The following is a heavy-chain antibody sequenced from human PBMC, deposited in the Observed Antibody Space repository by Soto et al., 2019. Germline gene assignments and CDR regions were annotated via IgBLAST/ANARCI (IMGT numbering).Heavy chain of an antibody. D-gene: IGHD6-13*01. CDR2: IYPGDSDT. V-gene: IGHV5-51*01. CDR3: IIAAPAFRCFDP. J-gene: IGHJ5*02. CDR1: GYSFTNHW. Sequence: GESLKISCEGSGYSFTNHWIGWVRQMPGKGLEWMGSIYPGDSDTKYSPSFQGQVTISADRSVSTAYLQWSSLKASDTAIYYCIIAAPAFRCFDPWGQGPLVTVSS.